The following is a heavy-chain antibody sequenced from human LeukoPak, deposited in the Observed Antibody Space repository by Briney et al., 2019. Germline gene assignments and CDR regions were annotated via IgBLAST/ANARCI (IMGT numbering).Heavy chain of an antibody. V-gene: IGHV4-4*07. CDR2: FYTSGST. D-gene: IGHD1-26*01. CDR1: GDSISRDY. J-gene: IGHJ4*02. CDR3: AHGGNSGSYSEH. Sequence: SETLSLTCTVSGDSISRDYWTWIRQPAGKGLEWIGRFYTSGSTDYNPSLESRVSISVGTSKNQFSLKLSSVTAADTAMYYCAHGGNSGSYSEHWGQGILVTVSS.